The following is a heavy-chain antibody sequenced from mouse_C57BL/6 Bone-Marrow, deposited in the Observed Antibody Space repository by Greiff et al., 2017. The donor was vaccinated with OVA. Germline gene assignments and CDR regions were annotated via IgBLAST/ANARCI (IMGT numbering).Heavy chain of an antibody. V-gene: IGHV1-5*01. CDR1: GYTFTSYW. Sequence: VHVKQSGTVLARPGASVKMSCKTSGYTFTSYWMHWVKQRPGQGLEWIGAIYPGNSDTSYNQKFKGKAKLTAVTAASTAYMELSSLTNEDSAVYYCTRRRGSTYYFDYWGQGTTLTVSS. CDR2: IYPGNSDT. CDR3: TRRRGSTYYFDY. J-gene: IGHJ2*01. D-gene: IGHD1-1*01.